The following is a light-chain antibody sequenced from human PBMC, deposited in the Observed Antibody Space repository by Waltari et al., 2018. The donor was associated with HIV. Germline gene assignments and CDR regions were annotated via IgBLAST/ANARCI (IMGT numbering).Light chain of an antibody. CDR1: QSLVHSAGNTS. CDR2: KIA. V-gene: IGKV2-24*01. J-gene: IGKJ1*01. CDR3: MKATKVPWT. Sequence: VMTQTPLSSPVTLGQPASLSCTSSQSLVHSAGNTSLSWPQQRPGQPPRLRIYKIANRFSGVPDRCSGRGAGKDFTLKTSRVEAEDVGVYDSMKATKVPWTFGQGTTVEIK.